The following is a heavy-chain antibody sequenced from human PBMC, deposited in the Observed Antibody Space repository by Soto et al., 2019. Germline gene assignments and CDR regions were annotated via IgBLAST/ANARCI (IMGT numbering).Heavy chain of an antibody. CDR2: ISGYHGDR. CDR1: GDNFLNCG. J-gene: IGHJ4*02. V-gene: IGHV1-18*04. CDR3: ARDNAGTTPALLY. D-gene: IGHD2-15*01. Sequence: ASVKVSWKTSGDNFLNCGMGWVRQAAGQGPEWMGWISGYHGDRIYAQICQGRVTMTTDTSTSTAHMERTSLRSDNTGVYSCARDNAGTTPALLYWGQGTLVTASP.